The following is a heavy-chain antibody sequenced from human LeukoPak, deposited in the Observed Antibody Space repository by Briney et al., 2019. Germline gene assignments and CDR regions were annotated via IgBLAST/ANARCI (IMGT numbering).Heavy chain of an antibody. J-gene: IGHJ5*02. CDR1: GFIFSRFW. CDR3: ALSSGWYGGLDP. Sequence: GGSLRLSCAASGFIFSRFWMHWVRQAPGKGLVWVSRINSDGSSTSYADSVKGRFTISRDNAKNTLYLQMNSLRAEDTAVYCCALSSGWYGGLDPWGQGTLVTVSS. D-gene: IGHD6-19*01. V-gene: IGHV3-74*01. CDR2: INSDGSST.